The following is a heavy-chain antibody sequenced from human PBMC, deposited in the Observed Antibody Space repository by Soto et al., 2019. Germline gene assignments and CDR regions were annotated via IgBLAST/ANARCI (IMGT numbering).Heavy chain of an antibody. CDR3: AMVDVYVTPSPQDV. J-gene: IGHJ6*02. D-gene: IGHD3-16*01. Sequence: QVQLVQSGAEVKNPGASVKVSCKASGYTFTRYGIGWARQAPGQGLEWMGWINTYNGNTNYAQNVQGKVTLTTDTSTRTAYLERRRLRSNDTAIYYCAMVDVYVTPSPQDVWGQGTTVIVSS. CDR2: INTYNGNT. V-gene: IGHV1-18*01. CDR1: GYTFTRYG.